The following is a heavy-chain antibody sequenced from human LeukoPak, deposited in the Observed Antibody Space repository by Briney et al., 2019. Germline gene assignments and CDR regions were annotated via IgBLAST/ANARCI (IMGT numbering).Heavy chain of an antibody. CDR3: ARVGSSGWYEFDY. Sequence: GGSLRLSCAASGFTVSSNYMSWVRQAPGKGLEWVSVIYSGGSTYYADSVKGRFTISGDNSKNTLYLQMNSLRAEDTAVYYCARVGSSGWYEFDYWGQGTLVTVSS. D-gene: IGHD6-19*01. CDR1: GFTVSSNY. CDR2: IYSGGST. V-gene: IGHV3-53*01. J-gene: IGHJ4*02.